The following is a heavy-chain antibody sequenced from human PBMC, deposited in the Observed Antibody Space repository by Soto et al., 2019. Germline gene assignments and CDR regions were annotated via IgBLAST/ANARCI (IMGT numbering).Heavy chain of an antibody. Sequence: GGSLRLSCAASGFTFSSHGMHWVRQAPGKGLDWVAVIWYDGSRIYYGDSVEGRFTISRDNSKNTLYLQMNSLRAEDTAVYYCARYRLFDYGATNDAFDIWGQGTMVTVSS. CDR2: IWYDGSRI. V-gene: IGHV3-33*01. CDR1: GFTFSSHG. J-gene: IGHJ3*02. CDR3: ARYRLFDYGATNDAFDI. D-gene: IGHD4-17*01.